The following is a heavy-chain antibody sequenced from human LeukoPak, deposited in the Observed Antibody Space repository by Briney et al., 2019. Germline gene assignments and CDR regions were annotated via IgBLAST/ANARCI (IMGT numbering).Heavy chain of an antibody. J-gene: IGHJ4*02. Sequence: GGSLRLSCAASGFTFSNYWMSWVRQAPGKGLEWVANIKQGGSEKYYVDSVKGRFTISRDSARNSLYLQMNSLRAEDTAVYFCARDKIVGATYFDFWGQGTLVTVSS. CDR1: GFTFSNYW. D-gene: IGHD1-26*01. CDR3: ARDKIVGATYFDF. CDR2: IKQGGSEK. V-gene: IGHV3-7*01.